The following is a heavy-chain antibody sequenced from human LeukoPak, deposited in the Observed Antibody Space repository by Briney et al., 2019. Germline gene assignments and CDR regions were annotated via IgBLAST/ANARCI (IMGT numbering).Heavy chain of an antibody. CDR3: ASTTNRYNWTGAYFDY. V-gene: IGHV1-69*05. CDR2: IIPIFDTA. D-gene: IGHD1-1*01. Sequence: GPPVKVSCKPSEGTFSSNAITWLQQALGQGLNWLEGIIPIFDTANYAQKFQGRVTITTDESTSTAYMELSSLRSEDTAVYYCASTTNRYNWTGAYFDYWGQGTLVTVSS. CDR1: EGTFSSNA. J-gene: IGHJ4*02.